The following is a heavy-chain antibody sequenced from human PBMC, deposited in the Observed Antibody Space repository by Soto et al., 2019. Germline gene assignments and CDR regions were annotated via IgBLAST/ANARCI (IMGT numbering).Heavy chain of an antibody. J-gene: IGHJ4*02. Sequence: QVQLQESGPGLVKPSGTLSLSCAVSGGSVSNNNWWSWVRQSPGNGLEWIGEIHHSGGTSYNPSLESRATLSVDKSKNELSLRLNYVTAAATAVYYCTKNSAYALDYWGLGILVTVSS. CDR1: GGSVSNNNW. D-gene: IGHD5-12*01. CDR3: TKNSAYALDY. CDR2: IHHSGGT. V-gene: IGHV4-4*02.